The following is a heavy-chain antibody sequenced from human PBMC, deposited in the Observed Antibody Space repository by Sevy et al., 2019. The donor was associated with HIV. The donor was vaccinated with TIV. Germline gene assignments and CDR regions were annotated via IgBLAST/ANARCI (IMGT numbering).Heavy chain of an antibody. CDR2: VYTSGST. Sequence: SETLSLTCTVSGGSINNGDYYWSWIRQPAGRGLEWIGRVYTSGSTNYKASLQSRVTMSVDTSMNQFSLKLTSVTAADTAVYFCARGLVGVDDAFDIWGQGTMVTVSS. D-gene: IGHD1-26*01. V-gene: IGHV4-61*02. CDR3: ARGLVGVDDAFDI. J-gene: IGHJ3*02. CDR1: GGSINNGDYY.